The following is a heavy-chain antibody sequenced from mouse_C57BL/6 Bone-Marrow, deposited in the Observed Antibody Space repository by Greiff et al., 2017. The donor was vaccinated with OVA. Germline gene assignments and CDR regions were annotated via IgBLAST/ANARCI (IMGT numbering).Heavy chain of an antibody. J-gene: IGHJ4*01. V-gene: IGHV2-6*01. D-gene: IGHD1-1*01. CDR3: ARALLINAMDY. Sequence: VKLMESGPGLVAPSQSLSITCTVSGFSLTSYGVDWVRQSPGKGLEWLGVIWGVGSTNYNSALKSRLSISKDNSKSQVFLKMNSLQTDDTAMYYCARALLINAMDYWGQGTSVTVSS. CDR1: GFSLTSYG. CDR2: IWGVGST.